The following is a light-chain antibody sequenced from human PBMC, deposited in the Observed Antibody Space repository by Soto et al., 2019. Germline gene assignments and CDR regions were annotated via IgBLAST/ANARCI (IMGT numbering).Light chain of an antibody. J-gene: IGLJ2*01. V-gene: IGLV2-14*01. Sequence: QSALTQPASVSGSPGQSITISCTGTSSDVGGYNYVSWYQQHPGEAPKLVIYEVSNRPSGVSNRFSGSKSDNTASLTISGLQAEDEADYYCSSYTSITTLVVFGGGTKLTVL. CDR3: SSYTSITTLVV. CDR1: SSDVGGYNY. CDR2: EVS.